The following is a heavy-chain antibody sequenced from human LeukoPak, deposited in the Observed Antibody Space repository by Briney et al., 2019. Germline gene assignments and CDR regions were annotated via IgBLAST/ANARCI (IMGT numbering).Heavy chain of an antibody. CDR3: AKDAPPNYYDSSGNAFDI. CDR2: ISDSGGRI. Sequence: GGSLRLSCAASGFTFNSYAMTWVRQAPGKGLEWVSLISDSGGRIYYADSVKGRFTISRDNSKNTLYLQMNSLRAEDTAVYYCAKDAPPNYYDSSGNAFDIWGQGTMVTVSS. V-gene: IGHV3-23*01. CDR1: GFTFNSYA. J-gene: IGHJ3*02. D-gene: IGHD3-22*01.